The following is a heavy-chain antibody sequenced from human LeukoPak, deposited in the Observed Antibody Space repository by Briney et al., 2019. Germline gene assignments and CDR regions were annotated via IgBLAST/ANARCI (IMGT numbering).Heavy chain of an antibody. V-gene: IGHV3-9*03. CDR3: AKGRLNYYDSSGYNYFDY. J-gene: IGHJ4*02. D-gene: IGHD3-22*01. CDR2: ISWNSGSI. Sequence: GGSLRLSCAASGFTFDDYAMHWVRQAPGKGLEWVSGISWNSGSIGYADSVKGRFTISRDNAKNSLYLQMNSLRAEDMALYYCAKGRLNYYDSSGYNYFDYWGQGTLVTVSS. CDR1: GFTFDDYA.